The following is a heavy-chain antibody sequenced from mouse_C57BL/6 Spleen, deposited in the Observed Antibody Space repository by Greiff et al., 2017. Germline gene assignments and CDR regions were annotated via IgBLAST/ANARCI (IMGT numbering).Heavy chain of an antibody. D-gene: IGHD2-4*01. V-gene: IGHV1-18*01. CDR3: ARFDYEGGPLAY. Sequence: EVQLQQSGPELVKPGASVKIPCKASGYTFTDYNMDWVKQSHGKSLEWIGDINPNNGGTIYNQKFKGKATLTVDKSSSTAYMELRSLTSEDTAVYYCARFDYEGGPLAYGGQGTLVTV. CDR2: INPNNGGT. CDR1: GYTFTDYN. J-gene: IGHJ3*01.